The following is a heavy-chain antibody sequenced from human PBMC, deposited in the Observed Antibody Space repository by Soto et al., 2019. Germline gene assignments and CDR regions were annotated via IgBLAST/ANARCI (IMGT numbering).Heavy chain of an antibody. CDR1: GGSISSGDYY. CDR2: IYYSGST. CDR3: ARDLLWGGLRDWYFDL. Sequence: QVQLQESGPGLVKPSQTLSLTCTVSGGSISSGDYYWSWIRQPPGKGLEWIGYIYYSGSTYYNPSLKSRVTISVDTAKNQFSLKLSSVTAADTAVYYCARDLLWGGLRDWYFDLWGRGTLVTVSS. J-gene: IGHJ2*01. V-gene: IGHV4-30-4*01. D-gene: IGHD2-21*02.